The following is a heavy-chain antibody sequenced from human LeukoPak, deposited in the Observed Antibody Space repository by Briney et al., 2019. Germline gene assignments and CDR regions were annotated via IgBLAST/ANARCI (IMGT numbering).Heavy chain of an antibody. J-gene: IGHJ4*02. Sequence: KFQGRVTITRDTSASTAYMELSSLRPEDTAVYYCARDDSSGNMDYWGQGTLVTVSS. CDR3: ARDDSSGNMDY. V-gene: IGHV1-3*01. D-gene: IGHD3-22*01.